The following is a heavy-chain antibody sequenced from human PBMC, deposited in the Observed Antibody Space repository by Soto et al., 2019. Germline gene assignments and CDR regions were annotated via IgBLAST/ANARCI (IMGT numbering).Heavy chain of an antibody. CDR2: ISGSGGST. Sequence: GGSLRLSCAASGFTFSSYAMSWVRQAPGKGLEWVSAISGSGGSTYYADSVKGRFTISRDNSKNTLYLQMNSLRAEDTAVYYCAKVSASSLIVVVAAPTGRGGYYFDYWGQGTLVTVSS. D-gene: IGHD2-15*01. V-gene: IGHV3-23*01. CDR3: AKVSASSLIVVVAAPTGRGGYYFDY. CDR1: GFTFSSYA. J-gene: IGHJ4*02.